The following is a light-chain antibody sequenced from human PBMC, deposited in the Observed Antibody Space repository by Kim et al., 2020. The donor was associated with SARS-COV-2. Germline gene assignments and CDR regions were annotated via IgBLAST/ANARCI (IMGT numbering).Light chain of an antibody. Sequence: VTISCTGSSSNIGAGYDVHWYQQLPGTAPNRLIYGNSNRPSGVPDRFSGSKSGTSASLAITGLQAEDEADYYCQSYDSSLSGSGVFGGGTKLTVL. CDR3: QSYDSSLSGSGV. V-gene: IGLV1-40*01. J-gene: IGLJ3*02. CDR1: SSNIGAGYD. CDR2: GNS.